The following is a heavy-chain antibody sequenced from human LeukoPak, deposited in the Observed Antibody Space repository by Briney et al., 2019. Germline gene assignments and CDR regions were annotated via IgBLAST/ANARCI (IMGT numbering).Heavy chain of an antibody. D-gene: IGHD4-11*01. CDR3: AAETPTTHLAY. CDR1: GGSFSGYY. CDR2: INHSGST. V-gene: IGHV4-34*01. Sequence: PSETLSLTCAVYGGSFSGYYWSWIRQPPGKGLEWIGEINHSGSTNYNPSLKSRVTISVDTSRNQFSLKLSSVTAADTAVYYCAAETPTTHLAYWGQGTLVTVSS. J-gene: IGHJ4*02.